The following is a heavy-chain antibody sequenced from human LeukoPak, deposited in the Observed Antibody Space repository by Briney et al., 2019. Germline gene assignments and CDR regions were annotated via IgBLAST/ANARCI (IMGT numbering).Heavy chain of an antibody. CDR3: ARGRGIAVALWWFDP. J-gene: IGHJ5*02. D-gene: IGHD6-19*01. Sequence: SETLSLTFTVSGGSISSYYWSWIRQPAGKGLEWIGRIYTSGSTNYNPSLKSRVTMSVDTSKNQFSLKLSSVTAADTAVYYCARGRGIAVALWWFDPWGQGTLVTVSS. CDR1: GGSISSYY. V-gene: IGHV4-4*07. CDR2: IYTSGST.